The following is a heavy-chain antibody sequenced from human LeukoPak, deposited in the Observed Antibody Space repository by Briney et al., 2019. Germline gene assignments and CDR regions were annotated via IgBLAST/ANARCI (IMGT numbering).Heavy chain of an antibody. CDR2: IRYDGSNK. V-gene: IGHV3-30*02. CDR3: VSGLFDY. CDR1: GFTLSSYG. D-gene: IGHD3-10*01. Sequence: GGSLRLSCAASGFTLSSYGMHWVRQAPGKGLEWVAFIRYDGSNKYYADSVKGRFTISRDNSKNTLYLQMNSLRAEDTAVYYCVSGLFDYWGQGTLVTVSS. J-gene: IGHJ4*02.